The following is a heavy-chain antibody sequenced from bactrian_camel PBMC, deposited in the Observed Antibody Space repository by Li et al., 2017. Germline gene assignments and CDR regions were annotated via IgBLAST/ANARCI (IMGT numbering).Heavy chain of an antibody. J-gene: IGHJ4*01. CDR3: AGRQYCYKAVYVY. CDR2: IATGSGNT. Sequence: HVQLVESGGGSVQAGGSLRLSCTASGSGVTLNDSDMDWYRQAPGNECEGVARIATGSGNTYYADFVKGRFTISQDNAKNTVYLQMNSLKPEDTAMYYCAGRQYCYKAVYVYYGQGTQVTVS. V-gene: IGHV3S63*01. D-gene: IGHD2*01. CDR1: GSGVTLNDSD.